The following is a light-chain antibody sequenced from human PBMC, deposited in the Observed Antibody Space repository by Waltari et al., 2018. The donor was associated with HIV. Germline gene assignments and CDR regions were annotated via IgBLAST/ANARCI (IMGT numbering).Light chain of an antibody. V-gene: IGLV2-14*03. CDR2: QVS. Sequence: QSALTQPASVSGSPGQSISISCTGTSSDIEPYNYVSWYQQHAGKAPKLLIYQVSHRPSGVSDRFSGSKSGSTASLTISGLQANDEAHYYCSSVTITSTVIFGGGTRLTVL. CDR3: SSVTITSTVI. J-gene: IGLJ2*01. CDR1: SSDIEPYNY.